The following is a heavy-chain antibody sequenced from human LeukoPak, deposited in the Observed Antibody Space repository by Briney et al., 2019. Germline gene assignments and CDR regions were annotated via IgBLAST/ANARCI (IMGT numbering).Heavy chain of an antibody. V-gene: IGHV3-23*01. D-gene: IGHD3-16*01. J-gene: IGHJ4*02. CDR3: ARDYVSHNGVYDCFEF. CDR1: GFTFSSYA. Sequence: PGGSLRLSCAASGFTFSSYAMSWVRQAPGKGLEWVSAISGSGGSTYYADSVKGRFTISRDDSKNTVFLQMDSLRAEDTAVYYCARDYVSHNGVYDCFEFWGQGTQVTVSS. CDR2: ISGSGGST.